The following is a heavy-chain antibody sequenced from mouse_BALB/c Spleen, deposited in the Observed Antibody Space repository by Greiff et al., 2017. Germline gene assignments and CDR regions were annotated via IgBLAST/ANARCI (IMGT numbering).Heavy chain of an antibody. J-gene: IGHJ3*01. CDR1: GFTFSSYA. CDR3: ARAYYDGFLY. CDR2: ISSGGSYT. V-gene: IGHV5-9-4*01. D-gene: IGHD2-3*01. Sequence: EVKLMESGGGLVKPGGSLKLSCAASGFTFSSYAMSWVRQSPEKRLEWVAEISSGGSYTYYPDTVTGRFTISRDNAKNTLYLEMSSLRSEDTAMYYCARAYYDGFLYWGQGTLVTVSA.